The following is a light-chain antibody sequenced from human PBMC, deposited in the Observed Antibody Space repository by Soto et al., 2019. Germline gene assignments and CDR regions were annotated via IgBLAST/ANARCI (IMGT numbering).Light chain of an antibody. Sequence: QSVLPQPPSVSGAPGQTVTISCTGSSCYDVHWYRQLPGTAPKLLIYGTTNRPSGVPDPFSGSKSGTSASLAITGLQPEDEADYYCQSYDSSLGVSYVFGTGTKVTVL. V-gene: IGLV1-40*01. CDR1: SCYD. CDR3: QSYDSSLGVSYV. J-gene: IGLJ1*01. CDR2: GTT.